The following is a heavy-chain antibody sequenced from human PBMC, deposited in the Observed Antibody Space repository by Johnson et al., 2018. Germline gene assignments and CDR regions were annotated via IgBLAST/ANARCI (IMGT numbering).Heavy chain of an antibody. CDR1: GFTFSSYG. V-gene: IGHV3-30*18. CDR2: ISYDGSNK. Sequence: VQLVESGGGVVQXGRSLRLSCAASGFTFSSYGMPWVRQAPGKGLEWVAVISYDGSNKYYADSVKGRFTISRDNSKNTRYLQMNSLRAEDTAVYYCAKGGGGVPAAISSSWYYYYGMDVWGQGTTVTVSS. D-gene: IGHD2-2*01. CDR3: AKGGGGVPAAISSSWYYYYGMDV. J-gene: IGHJ6*02.